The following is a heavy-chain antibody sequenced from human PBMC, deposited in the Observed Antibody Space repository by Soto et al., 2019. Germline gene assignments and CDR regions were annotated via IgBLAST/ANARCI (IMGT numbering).Heavy chain of an antibody. CDR2: ISGSGDST. D-gene: IGHD6-19*01. Sequence: EVQLLESGGGLVQPGGSLRLSCAASGFTFSSYAMSWVRQAPGKGLEWVSVISGSGDSTYYADSVKGRLTISRDNSKNTLYLQMNSLIAEDTAVYNLAKRGAGHYFDYGGQGTLVTVSS. CDR1: GFTFSSYA. CDR3: AKRGAGHYFDY. V-gene: IGHV3-23*01. J-gene: IGHJ4*02.